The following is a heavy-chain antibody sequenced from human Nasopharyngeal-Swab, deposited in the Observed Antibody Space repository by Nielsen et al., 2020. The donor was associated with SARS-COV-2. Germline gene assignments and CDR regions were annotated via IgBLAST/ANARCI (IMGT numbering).Heavy chain of an antibody. D-gene: IGHD2-2*03. J-gene: IGHJ1*01. CDR3: ARMMAGYDGYLQN. Sequence: ASVKVSCKASGYTFTSYDINWVRQAPGHGLAWLGRTQLNNGKTVFAQKFQGRVTMTWNTSITTAYMRLSGLRSDDTAVYYCARMMAGYDGYLQNWGQGTLVTVSS. CDR1: GYTFTSYD. V-gene: IGHV1-8*01. CDR2: TQLNNGKT.